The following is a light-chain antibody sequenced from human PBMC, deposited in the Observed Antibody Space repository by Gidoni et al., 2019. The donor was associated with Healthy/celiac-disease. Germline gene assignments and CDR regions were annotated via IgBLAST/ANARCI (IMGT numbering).Light chain of an antibody. CDR3: QQYNSYSYT. V-gene: IGKV1-5*03. J-gene: IGKJ2*01. Sequence: DIQMPQSPYTLSASVGDRVTITCRASQSISSWLAWYQQKPGKAPKLLIYTASSLESGVPSRFSGSGSGTEFTLTISSLQPDDFATYYCQQYNSYSYTFGQGTKLEIK. CDR1: QSISSW. CDR2: TAS.